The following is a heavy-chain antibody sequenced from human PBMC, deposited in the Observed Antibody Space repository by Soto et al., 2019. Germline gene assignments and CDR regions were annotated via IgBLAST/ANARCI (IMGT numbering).Heavy chain of an antibody. Sequence: QVQLVQSGAEAKKPGSAVKVSCKASGGTFSSYAISWVRQAPGQGLEWMGGIIPIFGTANYAQKVQGIVTVTADHSTSTAYMEVTSLRSEDTTVYYWARGSSIRVYYFDSWGQGPMVVVSS. CDR1: GGTFSSYA. CDR3: ARGSSIRVYYFDS. D-gene: IGHD3-3*02. CDR2: IIPIFGTA. J-gene: IGHJ4*02. V-gene: IGHV1-69*01.